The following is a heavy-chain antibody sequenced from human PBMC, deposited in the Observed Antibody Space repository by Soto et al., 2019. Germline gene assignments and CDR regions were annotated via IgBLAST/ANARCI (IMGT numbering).Heavy chain of an antibody. Sequence: PGGSLRLSCAASGFTFSSYSMNWVRQAPGKGLEWVAVIWYDGSNKYYADSVKGRFTISRDNSKNTLYLQMNSLRAEDTAVYYCARERPYYDFWSGYYGDIEYWGQGTLVTVSS. CDR2: IWYDGSNK. D-gene: IGHD3-3*01. J-gene: IGHJ4*02. V-gene: IGHV3-33*08. CDR1: GFTFSSYS. CDR3: ARERPYYDFWSGYYGDIEY.